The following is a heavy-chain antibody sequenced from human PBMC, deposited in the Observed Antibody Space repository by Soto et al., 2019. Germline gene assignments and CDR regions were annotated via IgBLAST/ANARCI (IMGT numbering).Heavy chain of an antibody. D-gene: IGHD3-22*01. CDR2: IWYDGSNK. CDR1: GFTFSSYG. J-gene: IGHJ2*01. Sequence: QVQLVESGGGVVQPGRSLRLSCAASGFTFSSYGMHWVRQAPGKGLEWVAVIWYDGSNKYYADSVKGRFTISRDNSKNTLYLQMNSLRAEDTAVYYCARSKDYYDSSGYDWYFDLWGRGTLVTVSS. V-gene: IGHV3-33*01. CDR3: ARSKDYYDSSGYDWYFDL.